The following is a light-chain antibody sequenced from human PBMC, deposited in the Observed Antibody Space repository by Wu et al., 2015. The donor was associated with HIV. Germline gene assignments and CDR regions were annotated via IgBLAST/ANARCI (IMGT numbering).Light chain of an antibody. CDR3: QHYDPSSPWT. V-gene: IGKV3-11*01. J-gene: IGKJ1*01. CDR1: QSVSNY. Sequence: EIVLTQSPATLSLSPGERATLSCRASQSVSNYLAWYQQKSGQAPRLLIYDASNRATGIPTRFSGSGSGTDFTLTISRLEPEDFAVYYCQHYDPSSPWTFGQGTRVEIK. CDR2: DAS.